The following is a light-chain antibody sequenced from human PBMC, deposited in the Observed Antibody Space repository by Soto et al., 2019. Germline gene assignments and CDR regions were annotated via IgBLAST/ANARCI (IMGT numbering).Light chain of an antibody. CDR2: KAS. J-gene: IGKJ3*01. CDR1: QTISSW. V-gene: IGKV1-5*03. Sequence: DIQKTQSPSTLSGSVGDRVTITCRASQTISSWLAWYQQKPGKAPKLLVYKASTLKSGVPSRFSGSGSGTEFTLTISSLQPDDFATYYCQHYNSYPPAFGPGTKVDIK. CDR3: QHYNSYPPA.